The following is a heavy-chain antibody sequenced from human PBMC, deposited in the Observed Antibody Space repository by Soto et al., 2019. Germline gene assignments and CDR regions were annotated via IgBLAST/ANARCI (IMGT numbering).Heavy chain of an antibody. CDR2: MNPNSGNT. V-gene: IGHV1-8*01. CDR1: GYTFTSYD. D-gene: IGHD3-3*01. Sequence: ASVKVSCKASGYTFTSYDINWVRQATGQGLEWMGWMNPNSGNTGYAQKFQGRVTMTRNTSISTAYMELGSLRSEDTAVYYCARGSYMGYDFWSGYQTRFDYWGQGTLVTVSS. J-gene: IGHJ4*02. CDR3: ARGSYMGYDFWSGYQTRFDY.